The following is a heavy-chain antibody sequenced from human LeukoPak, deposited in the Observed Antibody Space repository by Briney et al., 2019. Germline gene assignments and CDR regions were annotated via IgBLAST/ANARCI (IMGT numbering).Heavy chain of an antibody. CDR1: GYTFTSYG. D-gene: IGHD5-18*01. CDR3: ARDRAAMATGYFDY. V-gene: IGHV1-18*01. J-gene: IGHJ4*02. CDR2: ISAYNGNT. Sequence: ASVKVSCKASGYTFTSYGISWVRQAPGQGLAWMGWISAYNGNTNYAQKLQGRVTMTTDTSTSTAYMELRSLRSDDTAVYYCARDRAAMATGYFDYWGQGTLVTVSS.